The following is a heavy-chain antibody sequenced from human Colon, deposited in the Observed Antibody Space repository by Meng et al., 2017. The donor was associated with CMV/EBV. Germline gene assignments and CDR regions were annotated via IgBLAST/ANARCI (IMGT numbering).Heavy chain of an antibody. CDR3: ARDRDSSSWGFDF. Sequence: ASVKVSCKTSGYYFSDFYLHWVQQAPGQGLEWMGYITPKSGHSNYDEKFRGRVAMTSDTSISTVYMELSSLTSDDTAVYFCARDRDSSSWGFDFWGQGTLVTVSS. V-gene: IGHV1-2*02. J-gene: IGHJ4*02. CDR2: ITPKSGHS. CDR1: GYYFSDFY. D-gene: IGHD6-6*01.